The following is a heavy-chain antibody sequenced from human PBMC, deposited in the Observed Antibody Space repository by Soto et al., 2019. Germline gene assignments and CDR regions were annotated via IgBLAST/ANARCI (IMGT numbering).Heavy chain of an antibody. Sequence: SMEGSRKASWGTLSSDSFSWVRQAPGQGLEWMGGIIPMFDTPIYAQKFQDRVTITADESTSTAYMQLSSLRSGDTAVYYCARSGGLDRDFNYWGQGSLVTVSS. J-gene: IGHJ4*02. CDR1: WGTLSSDS. CDR2: IIPMFDTP. V-gene: IGHV1-69*13. CDR3: ARSGGLDRDFNY. D-gene: IGHD2-15*01.